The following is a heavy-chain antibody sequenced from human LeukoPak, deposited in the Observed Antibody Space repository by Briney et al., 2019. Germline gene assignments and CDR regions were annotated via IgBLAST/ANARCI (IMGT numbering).Heavy chain of an antibody. Sequence: GGSLRLSCAASGFTFSSYAMHWVRQAPGKGLEWVAVISYDGSNKYYADSVKGRFTISRDNSKNTLYLQMNSLRAEDTAVYYCARDELPLWFGELCPGYWGQGTLVTVSS. J-gene: IGHJ4*02. V-gene: IGHV3-30*04. CDR1: GFTFSSYA. D-gene: IGHD3-10*01. CDR2: ISYDGSNK. CDR3: ARDELPLWFGELCPGY.